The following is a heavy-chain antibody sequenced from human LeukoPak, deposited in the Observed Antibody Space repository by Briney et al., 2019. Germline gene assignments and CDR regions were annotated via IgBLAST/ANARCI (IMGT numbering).Heavy chain of an antibody. CDR3: ATARSDSSGYYIYPPWCYFDY. Sequence: RASVKVSCKVSGYTLTELSMHWVRQAPGKGLEWMGGFDPEDGETIYAQKFQGRVTMTEDTSTDTAYMELSSLRSEDTAVYYCATARSDSSGYYIYPPWCYFDYWGQGTLVTVSS. V-gene: IGHV1-24*01. CDR2: FDPEDGET. D-gene: IGHD3-22*01. J-gene: IGHJ4*02. CDR1: GYTLTELS.